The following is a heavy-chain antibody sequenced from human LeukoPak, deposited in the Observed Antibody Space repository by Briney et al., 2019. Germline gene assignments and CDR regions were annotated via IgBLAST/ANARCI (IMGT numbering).Heavy chain of an antibody. Sequence: GGSLRLSCAASGFTFSDHFMDWVRQAPGKGLEWVGRIRNRAKSYTTQYAPSVKDRFTISRDDSGNSLYLQMNSLKTEDTAVYFCARVGDYYDSRGYSTDAFDMWGQGTMVTVSS. D-gene: IGHD3-22*01. J-gene: IGHJ3*02. CDR1: GFTFSDHF. CDR3: ARVGDYYDSRGYSTDAFDM. CDR2: IRNRAKSYTT. V-gene: IGHV3-72*01.